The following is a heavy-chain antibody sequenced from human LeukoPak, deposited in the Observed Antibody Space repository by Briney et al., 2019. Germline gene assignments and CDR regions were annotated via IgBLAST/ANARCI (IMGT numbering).Heavy chain of an antibody. CDR1: GESFSGYY. J-gene: IGHJ6*03. Sequence: SETLSLTCAVYGESFSGYYWSWIRQPPGKGLEWIVEINHSGSTNYNPSLKSRVTISVDTSKNQFSLKLSAVTAADTAVYYCARAGTNNSDYYHYMDVWGKGTTVTVSS. CDR3: ARAGTNNSDYYHYMDV. D-gene: IGHD1-7*01. V-gene: IGHV4-34*01. CDR2: INHSGST.